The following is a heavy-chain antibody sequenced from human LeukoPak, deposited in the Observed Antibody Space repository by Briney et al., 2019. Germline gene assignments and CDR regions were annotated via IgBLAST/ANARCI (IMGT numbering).Heavy chain of an antibody. V-gene: IGHV4-38-2*02. Sequence: SETLSLTCTVSGYSISSGYYWVWIRQTPGKGLEWIGSIYRSGSTNYNPSLKSRVTISVDTSKNQFSLKLSSVTAADTAVYYCARPSTSQYYYMDVWGKGTTVTVSS. CDR1: GYSISSGYY. CDR2: IYRSGST. CDR3: ARPSTSQYYYMDV. J-gene: IGHJ6*03. D-gene: IGHD2-2*01.